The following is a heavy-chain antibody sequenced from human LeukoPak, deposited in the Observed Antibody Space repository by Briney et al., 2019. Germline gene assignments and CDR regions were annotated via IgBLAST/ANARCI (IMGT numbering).Heavy chain of an antibody. CDR1: GGSISSYY. CDR2: IYYSGST. Sequence: PSETLSLTCTVSGGSISSYYWSWIRQPPGKGLEWLGYIYYSGSTNYNPSLKSRVTISVDTSKNQFSLKLSSVTAADTAVYYCARDYPYFDIWGQGTMVTVSS. J-gene: IGHJ3*02. CDR3: ARDYPYFDI. V-gene: IGHV4-59*01.